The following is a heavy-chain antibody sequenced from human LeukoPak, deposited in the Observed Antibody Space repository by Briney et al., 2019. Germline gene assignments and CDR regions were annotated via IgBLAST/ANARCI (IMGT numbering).Heavy chain of an antibody. D-gene: IGHD3-3*01. J-gene: IGHJ4*02. CDR2: ISGSGGST. Sequence: PGGSLRLSCAASGFTFSSYAMSWVRQVPGKGLEWVSAISGSGGSTYYADSVKGRFTISRDNSKNTLYLQMNSLRAEDTAVYYCTTYYYDFWSGYHSDYWGQGTLVTVSS. V-gene: IGHV3-23*01. CDR3: TTYYYDFWSGYHSDY. CDR1: GFTFSSYA.